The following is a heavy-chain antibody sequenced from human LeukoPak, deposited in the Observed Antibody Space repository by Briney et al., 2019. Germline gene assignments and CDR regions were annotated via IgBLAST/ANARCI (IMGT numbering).Heavy chain of an antibody. J-gene: IGHJ4*02. V-gene: IGHV4-59*01. CDR3: ARTVNYYDSSGYGY. Sequence: SETLSLTCTVSGGSISSYYWSWIRQPPGKGLERIGYIYYSGSTNYNPSLKSRVTISVDTSKNQFSLKLSSVTAADTAVYYCARTVNYYDSSGYGYWGQGTLVTVSS. D-gene: IGHD3-22*01. CDR1: GGSISSYY. CDR2: IYYSGST.